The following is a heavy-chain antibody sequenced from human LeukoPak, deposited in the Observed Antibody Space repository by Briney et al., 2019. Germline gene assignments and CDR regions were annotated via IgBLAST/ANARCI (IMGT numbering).Heavy chain of an antibody. J-gene: IGHJ4*02. Sequence: SETLSLTCTVSGGSISSHYWSWIRQPPGKGLEWIGYIYYSGSTNYNPSLKSRVTISVDTSKNQFSLKLSSVTAADTAVYYCAREWYPDYWGQGTLVTVSS. CDR1: GGSISSHY. CDR2: IYYSGST. D-gene: IGHD2-15*01. CDR3: AREWYPDY. V-gene: IGHV4-59*11.